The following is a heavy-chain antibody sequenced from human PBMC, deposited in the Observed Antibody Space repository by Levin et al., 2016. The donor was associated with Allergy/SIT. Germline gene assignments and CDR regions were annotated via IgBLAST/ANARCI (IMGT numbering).Heavy chain of an antibody. J-gene: IGHJ4*02. CDR3: ARGGAYYYDSTIDH. V-gene: IGHV3-7*01. CDR2: IKQDGGEK. D-gene: IGHD3-22*01. Sequence: GESLKISCAASGFTFDDYAMHWVRQAPGKGLEWVAHIKQDGGEKDYVDSVKGRFTISRDNVKNSVYLQMNSLRAEDTAVYYCARGGAYYYDSTIDHWGLGALVTVSS. CDR1: GFTFDDYA.